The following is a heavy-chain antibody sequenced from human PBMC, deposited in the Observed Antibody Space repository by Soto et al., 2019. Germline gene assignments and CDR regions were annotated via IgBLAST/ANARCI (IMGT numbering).Heavy chain of an antibody. V-gene: IGHV3-23*01. CDR1: GFGFGRYT. J-gene: IGHJ3*01. Sequence: GGSLRLSCSASGFGFGRYTMGWVRQPPGKGLEWVSDINGSGGATYYIDSVKGRFTISRDNSKNTLYLQMSSLRAEDTAVYYCVKAVMVVGSAYDVWGQGTMVTVSS. CDR3: VKAVMVVGSAYDV. D-gene: IGHD2-15*01. CDR2: INGSGGAT.